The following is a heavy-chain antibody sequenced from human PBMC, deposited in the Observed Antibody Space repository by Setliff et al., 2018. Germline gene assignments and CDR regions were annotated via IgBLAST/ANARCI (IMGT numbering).Heavy chain of an antibody. D-gene: IGHD3-10*01. V-gene: IGHV1-46*01. CDR2: INPSSGRT. J-gene: IGHJ3*02. CDR1: GYTFTSHY. Sequence: GASVKVSCKASGYTFTSHYMHWVRQAPGLGLEWMGTINPSSGRTSYAQKFQGRVTMTRDTSTSTVYMDMSSLRSEDTAVYYCAREVLAYHYQGAFANLGQGTKVTVSS. CDR3: AREVLAYHYQGAFAN.